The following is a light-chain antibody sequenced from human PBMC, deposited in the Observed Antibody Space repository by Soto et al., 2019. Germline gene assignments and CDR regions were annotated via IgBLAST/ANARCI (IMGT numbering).Light chain of an antibody. CDR1: ESISRH. CDR2: AAS. CDR3: QESYSTLSIT. V-gene: IGKV1-39*01. Sequence: DIQMTQSPSSLSASVGDRVTITCRASESISRHLNWYQQKPGNAPKLLIYAASSLQNGVPSRFSGSGSGTDFTLTISNLQPGDFATYYCQESYSTLSITFGRGTRLETK. J-gene: IGKJ5*01.